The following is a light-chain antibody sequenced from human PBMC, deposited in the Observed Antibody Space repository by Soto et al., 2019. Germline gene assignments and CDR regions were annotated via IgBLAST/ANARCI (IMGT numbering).Light chain of an antibody. CDR1: QSFVNMY. V-gene: IGKV3-20*01. J-gene: IGKJ1*01. CDR2: GAS. Sequence: IVFTQSPGTLSFSPGERATLSCRASQSFVNMYLAWYQQKPGQAPRLLMYGASNRATGIPDRFSGSGSGTDFTLTITRLEPEDFAMYYCQRYDSFRTFGQGTKVDIK. CDR3: QRYDSFRT.